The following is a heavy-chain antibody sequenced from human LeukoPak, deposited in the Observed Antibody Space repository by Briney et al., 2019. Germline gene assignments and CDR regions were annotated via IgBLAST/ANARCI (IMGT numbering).Heavy chain of an antibody. CDR3: AREYSSGWYSGFDY. Sequence: GGSLRLSCAASGFTFSSYGVHWVRRAPGKGLEWVAVKWYDGSNKYYADSVKGRFTISRDNSKNTLYLQMNSLRAEDTAVYYCAREYSSGWYSGFDYWGQGTLVTVSP. J-gene: IGHJ4*02. D-gene: IGHD6-19*01. CDR2: KWYDGSNK. V-gene: IGHV3-33*01. CDR1: GFTFSSYG.